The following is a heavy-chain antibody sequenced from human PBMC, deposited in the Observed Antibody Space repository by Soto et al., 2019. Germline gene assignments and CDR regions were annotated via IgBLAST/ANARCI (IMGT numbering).Heavy chain of an antibody. D-gene: IGHD6-13*01. Sequence: SETLSLTCTVSGGSISSYYWSWIRQPPGKGPEWIGYIYYSGSTNYNPSLKSRVTISVDTSKNQFSLKLSSVTAADTAVYYCARVPAADPYYYYYGMDVWGQGTTVTVSS. V-gene: IGHV4-59*01. J-gene: IGHJ6*02. CDR3: ARVPAADPYYYYYGMDV. CDR1: GGSISSYY. CDR2: IYYSGST.